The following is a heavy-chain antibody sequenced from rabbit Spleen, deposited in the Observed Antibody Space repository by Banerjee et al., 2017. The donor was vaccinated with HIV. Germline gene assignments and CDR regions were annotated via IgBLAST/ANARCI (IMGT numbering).Heavy chain of an antibody. CDR3: ARDTGTSFSTYGMDL. D-gene: IGHD8-1*01. CDR1: RFSFSDRDV. J-gene: IGHJ6*01. CDR2: INASTGKP. V-gene: IGHV1S40*01. Sequence: QSLEESGGDLVKPGASLTLTCKASRFSFSDRDVMCWVRQAPGKGLEWIACINASTGKPVYATWASGRFTISRTSSTTVTLQLTSLTAADTATYFCARDTGTSFSTYGMDLWGQGTLVTVS.